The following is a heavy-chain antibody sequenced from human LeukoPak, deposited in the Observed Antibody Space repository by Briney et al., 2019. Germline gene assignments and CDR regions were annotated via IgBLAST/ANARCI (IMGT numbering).Heavy chain of an antibody. CDR3: TRVRYGSGSYISY. J-gene: IGHJ4*02. CDR2: IRSKAYGGTT. Sequence: PGGSLRLSCAASGFTFSSYSMNWVRQAPGKGLEWVGFIRSKAYGGTTEYAASVKGRFTISRDDSKSIAYLQMNSLKTEDTAVYYCTRVRYGSGSYISYWGQGTLVTVSS. CDR1: GFTFSSYS. D-gene: IGHD3-10*01. V-gene: IGHV3-49*04.